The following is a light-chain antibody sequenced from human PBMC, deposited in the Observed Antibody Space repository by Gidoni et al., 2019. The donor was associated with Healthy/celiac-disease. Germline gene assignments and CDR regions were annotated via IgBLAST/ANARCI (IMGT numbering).Light chain of an antibody. CDR2: AAS. J-gene: IGKJ2*01. Sequence: DSQITQSPSSLSASVGDRVTITCRASQSISSYLNWYQQKPGKAPQLLIYAASSLQSGVPSRFSGSASGTDFTLTISSLQPEDFATYYCQQSYSTPYTFGQGTQLEIK. CDR3: QQSYSTPYT. CDR1: QSISSY. V-gene: IGKV1-39*01.